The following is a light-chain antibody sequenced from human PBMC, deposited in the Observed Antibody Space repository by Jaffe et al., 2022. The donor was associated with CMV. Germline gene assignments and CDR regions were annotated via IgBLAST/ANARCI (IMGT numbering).Light chain of an antibody. V-gene: IGKV1-39*01. Sequence: DIQMTQSPSSLSASVGDRVTITCRASQTASHYLNWYQQKPGKAPRLLIVAASALQSGVPSRFSGSGFGTDFTLTISSLQPEDSATYYCQQSYTTPYNFGQGTKLEIK. CDR3: QQSYTTPYN. CDR1: QTASHY. CDR2: AAS. J-gene: IGKJ2*01.